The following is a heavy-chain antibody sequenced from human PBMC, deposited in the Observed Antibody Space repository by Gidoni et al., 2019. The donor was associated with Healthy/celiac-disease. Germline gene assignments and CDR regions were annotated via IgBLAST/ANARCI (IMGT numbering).Heavy chain of an antibody. V-gene: IGHV4-61*02. CDR1: GGSISSGSYY. CDR3: ARDPVWDYYGMDV. Sequence: QVQLQESGPGLVKPSQTLSLTCTVSGGSISSGSYYWSWIRPPAGKGLEWIGRIYTSGSTNYNPSLKSRVTISVDTSKNQFSLKLSSVTAADTAVYYCARDPVWDYYGMDVWGQGTTVTVSS. J-gene: IGHJ6*02. D-gene: IGHD3-16*01. CDR2: IYTSGST.